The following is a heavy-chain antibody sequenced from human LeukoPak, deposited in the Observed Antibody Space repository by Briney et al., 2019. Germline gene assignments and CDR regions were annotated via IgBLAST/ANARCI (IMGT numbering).Heavy chain of an antibody. D-gene: IGHD2-2*01. V-gene: IGHV1-69*05. Sequence: GASVKVSCKASGGTFSSYAISWVRQAPGQGLEWMGGIIPIFGTANYAQKFQGRVTITTDESTSTAYMELSSLRSEDTAVYYCARDSDCSSTSCYGTLGYWGQGTLVTVSS. CDR3: ARDSDCSSTSCYGTLGY. CDR2: IIPIFGTA. CDR1: GGTFSSYA. J-gene: IGHJ4*02.